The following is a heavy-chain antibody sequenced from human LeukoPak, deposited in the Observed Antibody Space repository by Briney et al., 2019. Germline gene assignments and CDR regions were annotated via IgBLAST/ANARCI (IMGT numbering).Heavy chain of an antibody. Sequence: SETLSLTCTVSSGSISTYYWSCIRQPPGKGLEWIGYIYYSGSTNYKPSLNSRVTISVDTSKNQFSLKLSSVTAADTAVYYCARSFHSSSWYFDYWGQGTLVTVSS. CDR3: ARSFHSSSWYFDY. CDR1: SGSISTYY. J-gene: IGHJ4*02. CDR2: IYYSGST. D-gene: IGHD6-13*01. V-gene: IGHV4-59*08.